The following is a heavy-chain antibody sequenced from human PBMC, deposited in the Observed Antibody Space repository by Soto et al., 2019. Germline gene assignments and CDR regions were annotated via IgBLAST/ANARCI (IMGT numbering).Heavy chain of an antibody. CDR3: AHAYGGTSWPNDAFDF. CDR2: IYWDDDQ. CDR1: GFSLSGDGVG. Sequence: QITLKESGPTLVKPTQTLTLTCTVSGFSLSGDGVGVGWIRQPPGKALEWLALIYWDDDQRYSPSLRTRLTITKDTSKNQVVLTMTHMDPVDTATYYCAHAYGGTSWPNDAFDFWCQGTVVTVSS. J-gene: IGHJ3*01. D-gene: IGHD2-21*01. V-gene: IGHV2-5*02.